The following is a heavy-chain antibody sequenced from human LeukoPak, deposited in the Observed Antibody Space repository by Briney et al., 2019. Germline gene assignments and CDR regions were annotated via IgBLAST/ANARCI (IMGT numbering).Heavy chain of an antibody. CDR3: ARGRRDCSGDCYVAFDI. D-gene: IGHD2-21*02. Sequence: PGGSLRLSCVASGFPVSSNYMSWVRPAPGKGLEWVSVIYSAGSTYYADSVKGRFTISRDNSKNSLFLQMHSLRADDTAVYYCARGRRDCSGDCYVAFDIWGQGTMVTVSS. CDR1: GFPVSSNY. V-gene: IGHV3-53*01. J-gene: IGHJ3*02. CDR2: IYSAGST.